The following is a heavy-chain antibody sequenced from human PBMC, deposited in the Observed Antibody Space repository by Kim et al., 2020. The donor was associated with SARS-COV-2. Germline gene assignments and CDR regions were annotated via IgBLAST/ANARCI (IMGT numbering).Heavy chain of an antibody. V-gene: IGHV3-21*01. D-gene: IGHD5-18*01. CDR1: GFTFSSYS. Sequence: GGSLRLSCAASGFTFSSYSMNWVRQAPGKGLEWVSSISSSSSYIYYADSVKGRFTISRDNAKNSLYLQMNSLRAEDTAVYYCAREQRGYSYGSAISQYYYYGMDVWGQGTTVTVSS. CDR3: AREQRGYSYGSAISQYYYYGMDV. CDR2: ISSSSSYI. J-gene: IGHJ6*02.